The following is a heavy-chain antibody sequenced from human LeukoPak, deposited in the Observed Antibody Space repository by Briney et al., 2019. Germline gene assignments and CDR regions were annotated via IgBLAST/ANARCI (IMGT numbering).Heavy chain of an antibody. CDR2: ISSSGSTI. V-gene: IGHV3-48*03. J-gene: IGHJ6*02. CDR1: GFTFSSYE. CDR3: ARGIAISAGIGAYYYYGMDV. Sequence: PGGSLRLSCAASGFTFSSYEMNWVRQAPGKGREWVSYISSSGSTIYYADSVKGRFTISRDNAKNSLYLQMNSLRAEDTAVYDCARGIAISAGIGAYYYYGMDVWGQGTTVTVSS. D-gene: IGHD2-21*01.